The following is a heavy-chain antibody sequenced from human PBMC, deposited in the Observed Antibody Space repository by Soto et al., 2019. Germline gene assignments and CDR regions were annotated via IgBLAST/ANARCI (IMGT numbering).Heavy chain of an antibody. J-gene: IGHJ4*02. D-gene: IGHD3-22*01. V-gene: IGHV3-21*01. CDR3: ARDPPLSMIVVVGVDDF. CDR2: ISSSSSFI. CDR1: GFTFSNEN. Sequence: GGSLRLSCAASGFTFSNENMNWVRQAPGKGLEWVSSISSSSSFINYADSVKGRFTISRDNDKSSLYLQMNSLRAEDTAVYYCARDPPLSMIVVVGVDDFWGQGTLVTVSS.